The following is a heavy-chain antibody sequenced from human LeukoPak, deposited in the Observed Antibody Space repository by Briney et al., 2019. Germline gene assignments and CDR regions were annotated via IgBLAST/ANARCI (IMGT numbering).Heavy chain of an antibody. J-gene: IGHJ4*02. CDR1: GFTFSHYG. CDR3: AKDRDGVGVAGVGY. CDR2: ISYDGSNK. D-gene: IGHD4-17*01. Sequence: GGSLRLSCAASGFTFSHYGIHWVRQAPGKGLEWVAVISYDGSNKYYADSVKGRFTISRDNSKNTLYLQMSSLRAEDTAVYYRAKDRDGVGVAGVGYWGQGTLVTVSS. V-gene: IGHV3-30*18.